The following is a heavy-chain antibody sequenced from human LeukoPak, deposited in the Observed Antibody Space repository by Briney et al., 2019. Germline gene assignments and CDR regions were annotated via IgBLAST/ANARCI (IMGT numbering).Heavy chain of an antibody. Sequence: GASVKVSCKASGYTFTGYYLHWVRQAPGQGLEWMGWIDPNKGDTKCTQKFQGRVSMTRDTSFSTAYMELSRLTSDDMAVYYCARDRSITETYSGGYFHDYWGQGSLVTVSS. CDR3: ARDRSITETYSGGYFHDY. CDR2: IDPNKGDT. J-gene: IGHJ4*02. CDR1: GYTFTGYY. V-gene: IGHV1-2*02. D-gene: IGHD1-26*01.